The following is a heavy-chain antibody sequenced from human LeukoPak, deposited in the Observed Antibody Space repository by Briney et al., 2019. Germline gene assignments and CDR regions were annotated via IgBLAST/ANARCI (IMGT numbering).Heavy chain of an antibody. V-gene: IGHV1-69*05. CDR3: AKAGLYDYVWGSYRQKWFDP. Sequence: SVKVSCKASGGTFNSYAINWVRQAPGRGLEWMGRIIPIFGTTNYARNFQGRVTITTVKSTSTAYMELSSLRSEDTAVYYCAKAGLYDYVWGSYRQKWFDPWGQGTLVTVSS. CDR2: IIPIFGTT. D-gene: IGHD3-16*02. J-gene: IGHJ5*02. CDR1: GGTFNSYA.